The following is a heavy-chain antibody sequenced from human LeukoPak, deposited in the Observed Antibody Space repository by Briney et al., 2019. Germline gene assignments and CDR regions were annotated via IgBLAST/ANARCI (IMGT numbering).Heavy chain of an antibody. V-gene: IGHV1-2*02. CDR1: GYTFTGYD. D-gene: IGHD6-19*01. Sequence: ASVKVSCKASGYTFTGYDMHWVRQAPGQGLEWMGWINPNSGGTNYAQKFQGRVTMTRDTSISTAYMELSRLRSDDTAVYYCARAVAVAVPGPDYWGQGTLVTVSS. CDR2: INPNSGGT. CDR3: ARAVAVAVPGPDY. J-gene: IGHJ4*02.